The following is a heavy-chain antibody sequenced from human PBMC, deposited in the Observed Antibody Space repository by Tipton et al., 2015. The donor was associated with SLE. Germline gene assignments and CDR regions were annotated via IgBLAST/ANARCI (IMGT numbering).Heavy chain of an antibody. CDR3: ARGVYSSSWYLDYFNY. CDR2: IYSGGNT. J-gene: IGHJ4*02. CDR1: GFTVITSY. V-gene: IGHV3-66*02. Sequence: SLRLSCAASGFTVITSYMSWVRQAPGKGLEWVSIIYSGGNTYYADSVKGRLSISRDKSKNTLYLQMNNLRDEDTAVYYCARGVYSSSWYLDYFNYWGQGALVTVSS. D-gene: IGHD6-13*01.